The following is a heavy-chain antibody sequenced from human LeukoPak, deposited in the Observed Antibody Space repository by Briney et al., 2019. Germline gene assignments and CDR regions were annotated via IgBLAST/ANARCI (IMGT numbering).Heavy chain of an antibody. CDR1: GGSISSYY. V-gene: IGHV4-4*09. CDR3: ARRFSKYDFWSGYYDY. Sequence: SETLSLTCTVSGGSISSYYWSWIRQPPGKGLEWIGYIYTSGSTNYNPSLKSRVTISVDTSKNQFSLKLSSVTAADTAVYYCARRFSKYDFWSGYYDYWGQGTLVTVSS. CDR2: IYTSGST. D-gene: IGHD3-3*01. J-gene: IGHJ4*02.